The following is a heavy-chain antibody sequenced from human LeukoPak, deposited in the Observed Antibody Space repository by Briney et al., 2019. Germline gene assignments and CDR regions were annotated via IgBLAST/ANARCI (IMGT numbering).Heavy chain of an antibody. CDR3: ASNIAVAGFDY. CDR2: ISSSGSTI. CDR1: GFTFSSYE. D-gene: IGHD6-19*01. J-gene: IGHJ4*02. Sequence: GRSLRLSCAASGFTFSSYEMNWVRQAPGKGLEWVSYISSSGSTIYYADSVKGRFTISRDNAKNSLYLQMNGLRAEDTAVYYCASNIAVAGFDYWGQGTLGTVSS. V-gene: IGHV3-48*03.